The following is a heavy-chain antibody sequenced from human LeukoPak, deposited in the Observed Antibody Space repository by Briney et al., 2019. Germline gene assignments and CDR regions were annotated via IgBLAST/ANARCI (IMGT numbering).Heavy chain of an antibody. D-gene: IGHD3-22*01. V-gene: IGHV3-66*01. CDR3: ARDGYYDNSGFYRYYFDY. CDR2: IYSGGST. CDR1: GFTVSSNY. J-gene: IGHJ4*02. Sequence: GGSLRLSCAASGFTVSSNYMSWVRQPPGKGLEWVSLIYSGGSTYYAGSLKGRFTISRANSKNTLYLQMNSLRAEDTAVYYCARDGYYDNSGFYRYYFDYWGQGTLVTVSP.